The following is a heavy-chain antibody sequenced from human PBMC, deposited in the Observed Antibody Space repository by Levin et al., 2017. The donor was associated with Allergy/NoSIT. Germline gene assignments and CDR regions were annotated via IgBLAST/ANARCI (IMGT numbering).Heavy chain of an antibody. D-gene: IGHD6-19*01. J-gene: IGHJ2*01. Sequence: PGGSLRLSCAASGFTFSSYGMHWVRQAPGKGLEWVAVIWYDGNNKYYADSVKGRFTISRDNSKNTLYLQMNSLRVEDTAVYYCARDRGTVAVYWYFDLWGRGTLVSVSS. V-gene: IGHV3-33*01. CDR2: IWYDGNNK. CDR1: GFTFSSYG. CDR3: ARDRGTVAVYWYFDL.